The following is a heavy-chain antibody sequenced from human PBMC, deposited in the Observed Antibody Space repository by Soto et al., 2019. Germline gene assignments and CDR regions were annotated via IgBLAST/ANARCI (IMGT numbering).Heavy chain of an antibody. CDR2: INPNSGGT. CDR1: GYTFTGYY. J-gene: IGHJ5*02. V-gene: IGHV1-2*04. D-gene: IGHD3-22*01. CDR3: AMGGDYYDSSGYHKWFDP. Sequence: ASVKVSCKASGYTFTGYYMHWLRQAPGQGLEWMGWINPNSGGTNYAQKFQGWVTMTRDTSISTAYMELSRLRSDDTAVYYCAMGGDYYDSSGYHKWFDPWGQGTLVTVSS.